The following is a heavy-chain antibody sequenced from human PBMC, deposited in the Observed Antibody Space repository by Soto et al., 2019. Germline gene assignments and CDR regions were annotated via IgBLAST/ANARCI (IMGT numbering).Heavy chain of an antibody. CDR3: TRVGIMGCSGGSCSSSYYYGMDV. J-gene: IGHJ6*02. V-gene: IGHV3-49*04. Sequence: GSLRLSCTASGFTFGDYAMSWVRQAPGKGLEWVGFIRSKAYGGTTEYAASVKGRFTISRDDSKSIAYLQMNSMKTEDTAVYYCTRVGIMGCSGGSCSSSYYYGMDVWGQGTTVTVSS. D-gene: IGHD2-15*01. CDR2: IRSKAYGGTT. CDR1: GFTFGDYA.